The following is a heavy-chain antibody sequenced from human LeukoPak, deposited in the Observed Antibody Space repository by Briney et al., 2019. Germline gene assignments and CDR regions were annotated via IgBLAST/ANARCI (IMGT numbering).Heavy chain of an antibody. J-gene: IGHJ3*02. CDR3: AKTETYYDILTGYYKGAFDI. D-gene: IGHD3-9*01. CDR1: GFTFSSYG. Sequence: TGRSLRLSCAASGFTFSSYGMHWVRQAPGKGLEWVAVISYGGSNKYYADSVKGRFTISRDNSKNTLYLQMNSLRAEDTAVYYCAKTETYYDILTGYYKGAFDIWGQGTMVTVSS. V-gene: IGHV3-30*18. CDR2: ISYGGSNK.